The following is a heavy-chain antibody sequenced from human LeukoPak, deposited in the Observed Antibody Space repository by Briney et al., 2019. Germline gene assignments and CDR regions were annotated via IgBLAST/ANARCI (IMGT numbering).Heavy chain of an antibody. Sequence: AASVTVSCKASGYTFTSYAMNWVRQAPGQGLEWMGWINTNTGNPTYAQGFTGRFVFSLDTSVSTAYLQISSLKAEDTAVYYCARVPQDYDSSGYPYFDYWGQGTLVTVSS. CDR2: INTNTGNP. CDR3: ARVPQDYDSSGYPYFDY. J-gene: IGHJ4*02. V-gene: IGHV7-4-1*02. CDR1: GYTFTSYA. D-gene: IGHD3-22*01.